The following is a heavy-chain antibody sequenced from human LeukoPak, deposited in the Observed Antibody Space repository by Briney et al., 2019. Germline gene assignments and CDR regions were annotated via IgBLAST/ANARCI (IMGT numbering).Heavy chain of an antibody. Sequence: ASVRVSCKASGYTFTGYYMHWVRQAPGQGREWMGWINPNSGGTNYAQTFQGRVTMTRDTSISTAYMELSRLRSDDTAVYYCARLVGVWGVYYFDYWGQGTLVTVSS. D-gene: IGHD3-10*01. CDR2: INPNSGGT. J-gene: IGHJ4*02. CDR3: ARLVGVWGVYYFDY. V-gene: IGHV1-2*02. CDR1: GYTFTGYY.